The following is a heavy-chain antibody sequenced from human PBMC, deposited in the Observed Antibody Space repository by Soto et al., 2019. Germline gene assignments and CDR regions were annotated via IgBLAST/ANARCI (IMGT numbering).Heavy chain of an antibody. J-gene: IGHJ3*02. CDR2: MSGNNVYV. Sequence: EAQLVESGGGLVKPGGSLRVACAASGFNLSIYTMNWVRQAPGKGLEWVSSMSGNNVYVYYADSVKCRFSISRDNAKNSLTLQMNSLRAEDTALSYCARDRCSGGSCYRTYAFDMWGQGTLCT. CDR3: ARDRCSGGSCYRTYAFDM. D-gene: IGHD2-15*01. CDR1: GFNLSIYT. V-gene: IGHV3-21*01.